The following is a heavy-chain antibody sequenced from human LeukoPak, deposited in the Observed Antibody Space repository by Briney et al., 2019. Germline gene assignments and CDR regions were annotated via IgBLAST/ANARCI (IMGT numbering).Heavy chain of an antibody. CDR2: INHSGST. D-gene: IGHD6-13*01. Sequence: SETLSLTCAVYGGSFSGYYWSWIRQAPGKGLEWIGEINHSGSTNYNPSLKSRVTISVDTSKNQFSLKLSSVTAADTAVYYRARGRFSSTRSAFDYWGQGTLVTVPS. V-gene: IGHV4-34*01. J-gene: IGHJ4*02. CDR1: GGSFSGYY. CDR3: ARGRFSSTRSAFDY.